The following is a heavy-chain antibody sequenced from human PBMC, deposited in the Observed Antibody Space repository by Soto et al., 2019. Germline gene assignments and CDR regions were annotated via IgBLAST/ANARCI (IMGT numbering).Heavy chain of an antibody. V-gene: IGHV3-15*01. CDR2: IKSKTDGGTT. J-gene: IGHJ4*02. Sequence: GGSLRLSCAASGFTFSNAWMSWVRQAPGKGLEWVGRIKSKTDGGTTDYAAPVKGRFTISRDDSKNTLYLQMNSLKTEDTAVYYCTARYSNYVTEVQRRHDWGQGTLVTVSS. CDR1: GFTFSNAW. CDR3: TARYSNYVTEVQRRHD. D-gene: IGHD4-4*01.